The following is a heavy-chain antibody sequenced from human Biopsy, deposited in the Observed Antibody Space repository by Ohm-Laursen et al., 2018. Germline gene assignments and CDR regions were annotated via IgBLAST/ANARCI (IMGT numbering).Heavy chain of an antibody. D-gene: IGHD4-23*01. CDR1: GGSFTGHY. CDR2: ISHTGYT. CDR3: ARGSNEYGGLYFPH. Sequence: GTLSLTCTVSGGSFTGHYWTWIRQPPGKGLEWIGHISHTGYTSYKSSLKSRVTISLDTSRKHFSLRLTSLAAADTAVYYCARGSNEYGGLYFPHWGQGTLVTVFS. V-gene: IGHV4-59*11. J-gene: IGHJ1*01.